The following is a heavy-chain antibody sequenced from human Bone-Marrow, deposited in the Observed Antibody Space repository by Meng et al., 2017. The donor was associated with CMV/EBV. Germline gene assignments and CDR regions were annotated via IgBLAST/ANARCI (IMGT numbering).Heavy chain of an antibody. CDR1: RSYA. CDR2: IYYSGST. V-gene: IGHV4-39*07. Sequence: RSYAMSWVRQAPGKGLEWIGSIYYSGSTYYNPSLKSRVTISVDTSKNQFSLKLSSVTAADTAVYYCARDLYYDFWSGYYNGGPTRDYWGQGTLVTVSS. D-gene: IGHD3-3*01. J-gene: IGHJ4*02. CDR3: ARDLYYDFWSGYYNGGPTRDY.